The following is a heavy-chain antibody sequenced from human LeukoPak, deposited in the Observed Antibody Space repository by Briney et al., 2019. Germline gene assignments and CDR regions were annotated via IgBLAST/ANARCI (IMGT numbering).Heavy chain of an antibody. J-gene: IGHJ3*02. Sequence: PGGSLRLSCAASGFTFDDYAMHWVRQAPGKGLEWVSGISWNSGSIGYADSVKGRFTISRDNAKNSLYLQMNSLRAEDTALYYCAKDKGSGSYHDAFDIWGQGTMVTVSS. CDR3: AKDKGSGSYHDAFDI. D-gene: IGHD1-26*01. V-gene: IGHV3-9*01. CDR1: GFTFDDYA. CDR2: ISWNSGSI.